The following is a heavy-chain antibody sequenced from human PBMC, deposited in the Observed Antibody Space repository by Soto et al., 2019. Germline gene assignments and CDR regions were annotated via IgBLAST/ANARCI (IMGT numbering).Heavy chain of an antibody. CDR1: GFTISSYS. V-gene: IGHV3-21*01. CDR2: ISSSSTYI. Sequence: GGSLRLSCAASGFTISSYSMSWVSQAPGKGLEWVSSISSSSTYISYAGSLKGRFTISRDNAKNSLYLQMNSLRAEDTAVYYCARHRRSPAEYYFDSWGQGTLVTVSS. CDR3: ARHRRSPAEYYFDS. J-gene: IGHJ4*02.